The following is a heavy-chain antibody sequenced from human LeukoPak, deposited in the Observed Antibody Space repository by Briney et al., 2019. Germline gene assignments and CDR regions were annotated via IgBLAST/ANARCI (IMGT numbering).Heavy chain of an antibody. CDR2: IFYSGRT. CDR1: GGSISNYY. D-gene: IGHD5-18*01. V-gene: IGHV4-59*01. CDR3: AIGQKYTSGYRVTELGSRYSDY. J-gene: IGHJ4*02. Sequence: SETLSLTCTVSGGSISNYYWNWIRQPPGKGLEWIGYIFYSGRTNYNPSLKSRVTLSVDTSKNWFSLRLTSVTAADTAVYYCAIGQKYTSGYRVTELGSRYSDYWGQGARVTVSP.